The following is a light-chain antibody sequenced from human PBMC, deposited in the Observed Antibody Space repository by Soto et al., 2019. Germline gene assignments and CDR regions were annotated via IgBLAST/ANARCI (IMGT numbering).Light chain of an antibody. V-gene: IGKV3-20*01. CDR1: QSVSSSY. Sequence: EIVLTQSPGTLSLSPGERATLSCRASQSVSSSYLAWYQQKPGQAPRLLIYDTSNRATGIPDRFSGSGSGTDSTLTISRLEPEDFAVYYCQQYGNSPRTFGQGTKVDIK. J-gene: IGKJ1*01. CDR3: QQYGNSPRT. CDR2: DTS.